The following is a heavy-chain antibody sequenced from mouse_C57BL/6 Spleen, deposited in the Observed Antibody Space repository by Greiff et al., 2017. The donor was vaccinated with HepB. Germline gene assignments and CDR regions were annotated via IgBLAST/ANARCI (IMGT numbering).Heavy chain of an antibody. Sequence: VQVVESGAELAKPGASVKLSCKASGYTFTSYWMHWVKQRPGQGLEWIGYINPSSGYTKYNQKFKDKATLTADKSSSTAYMQLSSLTYEDSAVYYCASEGYGSSYGFAYWGQGTLVTVSA. V-gene: IGHV1-7*01. J-gene: IGHJ3*01. CDR1: GYTFTSYW. CDR2: INPSSGYT. CDR3: ASEGYGSSYGFAY. D-gene: IGHD1-1*01.